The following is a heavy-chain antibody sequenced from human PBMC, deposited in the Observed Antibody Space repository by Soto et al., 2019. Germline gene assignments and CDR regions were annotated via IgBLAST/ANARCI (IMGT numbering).Heavy chain of an antibody. CDR2: IIPIFATS. CDR1: GGTFSNFG. Sequence: ASVKVSCKASGGTFSNFGFSWVRQAPGQALEWMGGIIPIFATSNYAQKFQGRLTITAVESTSTAYMDLSSLRSEDTAVYFCGQYLGFPQLLFVIDTWGQGTLVTVSS. D-gene: IGHD2-21*01. CDR3: GQYLGFPQLLFVIDT. J-gene: IGHJ5*02. V-gene: IGHV1-69*13.